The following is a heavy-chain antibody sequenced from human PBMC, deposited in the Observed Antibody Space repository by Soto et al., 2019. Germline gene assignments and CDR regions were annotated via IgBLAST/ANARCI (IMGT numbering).Heavy chain of an antibody. CDR3: AMVDNYVTPTPQDV. CDR1: GYIFVNYG. CDR2: ISPYTGDT. J-gene: IGHJ6*02. D-gene: IGHD3-16*01. Sequence: QVQLVQSGDEMKKPGASVRVSCKASGYIFVNYGIAWARQAPGQGLEWMGWISPYTGDTHSASKVQGRLTMTTDTATSTAYMDLGSLTSDDTAVYYCAMVDNYVTPTPQDVWGQGTMVTVSS. V-gene: IGHV1-18*01.